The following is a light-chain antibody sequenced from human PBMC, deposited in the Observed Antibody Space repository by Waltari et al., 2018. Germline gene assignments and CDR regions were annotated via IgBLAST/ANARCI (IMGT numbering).Light chain of an antibody. J-gene: IGKJ2*01. CDR2: AAS. Sequence: DIQMTQSPSSLAASVGDRVTITCRASKRISSYLNWYQQKPGKAPKLLIYAASSLQSEVPSMFSGSGSGTDFTLTISSLQPEDFATYYCQQSYSTPWTFGQGTKLEIK. V-gene: IGKV1-39*01. CDR3: QQSYSTPWT. CDR1: KRISSY.